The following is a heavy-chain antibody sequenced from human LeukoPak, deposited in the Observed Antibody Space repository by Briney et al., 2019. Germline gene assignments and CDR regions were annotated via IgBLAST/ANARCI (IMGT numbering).Heavy chain of an antibody. CDR2: ISTDGSST. CDR3: ARSYPFDY. J-gene: IGHJ4*02. CDR1: AFTFSSYW. D-gene: IGHD1-26*01. V-gene: IGHV3-74*01. Sequence: PGGSLRLSWPAAAFTFSSYWMHWVRQAQGNGLVWVSRISTDGSSTNYADSVKGRFTISRDNAKNTLYLQMNSLRAEDTAVYYCARSYPFDYWGQGTLVTVSS.